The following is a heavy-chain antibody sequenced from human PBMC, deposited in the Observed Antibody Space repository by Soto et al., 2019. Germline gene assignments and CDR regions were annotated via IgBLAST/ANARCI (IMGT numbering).Heavy chain of an antibody. CDR3: ARYYDFWSGYPNYFDP. CDR2: ISGSGGST. D-gene: IGHD3-3*01. J-gene: IGHJ5*02. Sequence: GGSLRLSCAASGFTFSSYAMTWVRQAPGKGLEWVSAISGSGGSTYYADSVKGRFTISRDSSKTTLYLQMNSLRAEDAAVYYCARYYDFWSGYPNYFDPWGQGTLVTVSS. V-gene: IGHV3-23*01. CDR1: GFTFSSYA.